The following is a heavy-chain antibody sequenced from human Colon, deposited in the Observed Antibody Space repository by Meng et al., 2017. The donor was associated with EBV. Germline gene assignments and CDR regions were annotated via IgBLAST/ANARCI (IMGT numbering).Heavy chain of an antibody. CDR3: ARVSGRSFDP. V-gene: IGHV4-61*01. CDR2: IYYIGGT. J-gene: IGHJ5*02. Sequence: QVQLQESGPGLVKPSETLSLTCTVSGDSVATGRYYWSWIRQHPGKGLEWIAYIYYIGGTNYNPSLKSRLTISLDTSKNQFSLSLRSVTAADTAVYYCARVSGRSFDPWGQGTLVTVSS. CDR1: GDSVATGRYY. D-gene: IGHD3-10*01.